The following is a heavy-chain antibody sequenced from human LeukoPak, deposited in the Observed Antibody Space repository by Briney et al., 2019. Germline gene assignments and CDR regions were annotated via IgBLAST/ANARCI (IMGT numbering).Heavy chain of an antibody. Sequence: GGSLRLSGVASGFTFSSGSICCCSQAPGKGLEWVSYISSDSINIYYADSVKGRFTISRDNAKNSLYLQMNSLRAEDTAVYYCVPPKAYGCNPIDYWGQGTLVTVSS. CDR1: GFTFSSGS. J-gene: IGHJ4*02. CDR2: ISSDSINI. D-gene: IGHD4-23*01. V-gene: IGHV3-48*01. CDR3: VPPKAYGCNPIDY.